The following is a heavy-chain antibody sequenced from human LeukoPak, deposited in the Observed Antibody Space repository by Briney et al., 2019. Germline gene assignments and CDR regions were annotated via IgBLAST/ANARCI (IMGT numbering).Heavy chain of an antibody. D-gene: IGHD4-17*01. Sequence: TLSLTCSVSGGSINGYYWTWIRQPAGKGLQWIGRINTSGSTNYNPALKSGVTMSVDTSKNLFSLNLTSVTAADTAVYYCAKEGTTVSRGLDYWGREPWSPSPQ. CDR1: GGSINGYY. J-gene: IGHJ4*02. CDR3: AKEGTTVSRGLDY. CDR2: INTSGST. V-gene: IGHV4-4*07.